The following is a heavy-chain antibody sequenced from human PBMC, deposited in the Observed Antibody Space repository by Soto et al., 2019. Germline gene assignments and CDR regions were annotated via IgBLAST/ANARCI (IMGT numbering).Heavy chain of an antibody. CDR3: AKPLVGATFSYYSMDV. V-gene: IGHV3-23*01. J-gene: IGHJ6*02. CDR1: GFTFSRYA. Sequence: WGSLRLSCAASGFTFSRYAMSWVRQAPGKGLEWVSAISGSGGSTYYADSVKGRFTISRDNSKNTLYLQMNSLRAEDTAVYYCAKPLVGATFSYYSMDVWGQGTTVTVSS. D-gene: IGHD1-26*01. CDR2: ISGSGGST.